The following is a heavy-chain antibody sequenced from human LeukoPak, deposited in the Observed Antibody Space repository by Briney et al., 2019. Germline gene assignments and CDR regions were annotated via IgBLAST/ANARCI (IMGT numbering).Heavy chain of an antibody. D-gene: IGHD2-15*01. Sequence: GGSLRLSCTVSGFPVSINSMSWVRQAPGKGLEWVSFIYSGGNTHYSDSVKGRFTISRDSSKNTLYLQMNSLRAEDTAVYYCARARVMVVAATIQSYAFDIWGQGTMVTVSS. CDR3: ARARVMVVAATIQSYAFDI. CDR2: IYSGGNT. V-gene: IGHV3-53*01. J-gene: IGHJ3*02. CDR1: GFPVSINS.